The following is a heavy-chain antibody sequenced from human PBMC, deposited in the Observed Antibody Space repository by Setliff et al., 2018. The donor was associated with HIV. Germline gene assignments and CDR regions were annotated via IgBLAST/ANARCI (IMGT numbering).Heavy chain of an antibody. J-gene: IGHJ6*03. CDR2: INYRGNT. Sequence: PSETLSLTCTVSGGSISTSRYYWGWIRQPPGKGLEWIGSINYRGNTYYNPSLKSRAAISVDTSKNQISLKLGSVTAADTAVYYCASLDGSESPYIYYYYMDGWGEGTAVTVSS. CDR3: ASLDGSESPYIYYYYMDG. CDR1: GGSISTSRYY. D-gene: IGHD3-10*01. V-gene: IGHV4-39*01.